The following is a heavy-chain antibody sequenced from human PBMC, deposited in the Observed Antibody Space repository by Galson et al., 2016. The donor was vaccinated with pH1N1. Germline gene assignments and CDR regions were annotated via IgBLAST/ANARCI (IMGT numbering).Heavy chain of an antibody. J-gene: IGHJ4*02. CDR3: ARRLYGDYVDYFDY. Sequence: SVKVSCKASGGIFNSHTISWVRQAPGQGLEWMGWISAYNGNTNYAQKLQGRVTMTTDTSTSTAYMELRSLRSDDTAVYYCARRLYGDYVDYFDYWGQGTLVTVSS. D-gene: IGHD4-17*01. CDR1: GGIFNSHT. CDR2: ISAYNGNT. V-gene: IGHV1-18*01.